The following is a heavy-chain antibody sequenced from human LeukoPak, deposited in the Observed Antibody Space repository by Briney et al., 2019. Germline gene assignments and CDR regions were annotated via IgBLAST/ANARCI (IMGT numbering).Heavy chain of an antibody. CDR2: ISYDGSNK. Sequence: GGSLRLSCAASGFTFSGYAMHWVRQAPGKGLEWVAVISYDGSNKYYADSVKGRFTISRDNSKNTLYLQMNSLRAEDTAVYYCARIEGYAPDYWGQGTLVTVSS. CDR3: ARIEGYAPDY. V-gene: IGHV3-30*04. CDR1: GFTFSGYA. J-gene: IGHJ4*02. D-gene: IGHD2-2*01.